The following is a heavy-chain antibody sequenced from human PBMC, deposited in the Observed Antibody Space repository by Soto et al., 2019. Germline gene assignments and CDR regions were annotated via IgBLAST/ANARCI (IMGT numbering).Heavy chain of an antibody. J-gene: IGHJ4*02. CDR2: ISGSGDRT. CDR3: VKDDGGYPSTAPH. V-gene: IGHV3-23*01. D-gene: IGHD3-22*01. CDR1: GITISNYP. Sequence: EVQLLESGGGLVQPGGSLRLSCAASGITISNYPMSWVRQAPGKGLDWVSGISGSGDRTYYADSAKGRFTISKDISXNSLSLQLDSLGVEDTAVYFCVKDDGGYPSTAPHWGQGTLVTVSS.